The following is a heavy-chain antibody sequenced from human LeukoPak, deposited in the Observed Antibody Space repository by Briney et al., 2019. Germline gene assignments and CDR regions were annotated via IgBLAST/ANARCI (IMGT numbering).Heavy chain of an antibody. CDR1: GFTFSSYA. Sequence: GGSLRLSCAASGFTFSSYAMSWVRQAPGKGLEWVSAISGSGGSTYYADSVKGRFTISRGNSKNTLYLQMNSLRAEDTAVYYCAKLSLSGSGHDFDYWGQGTLVTVSS. CDR3: AKLSLSGSGHDFDY. V-gene: IGHV3-23*01. J-gene: IGHJ4*02. D-gene: IGHD3-10*01. CDR2: ISGSGGST.